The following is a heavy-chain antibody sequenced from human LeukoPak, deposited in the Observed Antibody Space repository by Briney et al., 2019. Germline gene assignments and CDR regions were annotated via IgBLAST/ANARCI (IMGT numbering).Heavy chain of an antibody. Sequence: GGALRLSCTASGFTFGGYAMSWVRQAPGKGLEWVGFITSKGYGGTTEYAASVKGRFIISIDDSKSIAYLQLNSLKTEDTAVYYCTRDTGYRSTHWGQGTLVTVSS. J-gene: IGHJ4*02. D-gene: IGHD6-19*01. CDR3: TRDTGYRSTH. CDR2: ITSKGYGGTT. CDR1: GFTFGGYA. V-gene: IGHV3-49*04.